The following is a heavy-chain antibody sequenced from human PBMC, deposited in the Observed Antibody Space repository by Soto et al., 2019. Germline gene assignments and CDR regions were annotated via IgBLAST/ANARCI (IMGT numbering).Heavy chain of an antibody. Sequence: QVQLVESGGGVVQPGRSLGLSCSASGFTFSNYGMHWVRQAPGKGLEWVALIWYDGRNTYYADSVKGRFSISRDNSKNTLSLKMSSLRAEDTAIYYCARAPYGGFGAYPPDYWGRGTLVTVSS. CDR1: GFTFSNYG. CDR2: IWYDGRNT. V-gene: IGHV3-33*01. CDR3: ARAPYGGFGAYPPDY. J-gene: IGHJ4*02. D-gene: IGHD3-10*01.